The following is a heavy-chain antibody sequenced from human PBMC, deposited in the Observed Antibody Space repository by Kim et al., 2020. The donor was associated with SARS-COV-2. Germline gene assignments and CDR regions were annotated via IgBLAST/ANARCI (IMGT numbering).Heavy chain of an antibody. V-gene: IGHV4-59*01. CDR1: GGSISSYY. CDR2: IYYSGST. J-gene: IGHJ6*02. D-gene: IGHD6-13*01. Sequence: SETLSLTCTVSGGSISSYYWSWIRQPPGKGLEWIGYIYYSGSTNYNPSLKSRVTISVDTSKNQFSLKLSSVTAADTAVYYCARERVSPGIATSRGMDVWGQGTTVTVSS. CDR3: ARERVSPGIATSRGMDV.